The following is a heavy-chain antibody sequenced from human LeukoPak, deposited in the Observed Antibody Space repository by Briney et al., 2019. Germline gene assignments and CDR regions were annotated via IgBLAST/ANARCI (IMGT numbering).Heavy chain of an antibody. D-gene: IGHD2-15*01. CDR2: IYPGDSDT. V-gene: IGHV5-51*01. Sequence: GESLKISCKGSGYSFTTYWIGWVRQMPGEGLEWMGIIYPGDSDTRYSPSFQGQVTISADKSISTAYLQWSSLKASDTAMYYCARARYCSGGSCYAEYWGQGTLVTVSS. CDR3: ARARYCSGGSCYAEY. J-gene: IGHJ4*02. CDR1: GYSFTTYW.